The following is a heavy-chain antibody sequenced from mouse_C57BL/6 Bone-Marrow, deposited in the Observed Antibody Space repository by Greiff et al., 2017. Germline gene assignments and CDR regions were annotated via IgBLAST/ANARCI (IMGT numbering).Heavy chain of an antibody. CDR2: IDPETGGT. Sequence: QVQLQQSGAELVRPGASVTLSCKASGYTFTDYEMHWVKQTPVQGLEWIGAIDPETGGTAYNQKFKGKAILTADKSSSTAYMELRSLTSEDSAVXYCTREGFAYWGQGTLVTVSA. CDR1: GYTFTDYE. V-gene: IGHV1-15*01. J-gene: IGHJ3*01. CDR3: TREGFAY.